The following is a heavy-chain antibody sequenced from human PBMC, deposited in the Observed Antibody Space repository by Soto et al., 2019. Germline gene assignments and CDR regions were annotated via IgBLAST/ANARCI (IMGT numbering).Heavy chain of an antibody. Sequence: QVQLVESGGGVVQPGRSLRLSCAASVFTFSSYGMHWVRQAPGKGLEWVAVISYDGSNKYYADSVRGRFTISRDNSKNTLYLQMNSLRAEDTAVYYCAKDNCISTSCYRLYNWFDPWGQGTLVTVSS. V-gene: IGHV3-30*18. J-gene: IGHJ5*02. CDR3: AKDNCISTSCYRLYNWFDP. CDR1: VFTFSSYG. D-gene: IGHD2-2*01. CDR2: ISYDGSNK.